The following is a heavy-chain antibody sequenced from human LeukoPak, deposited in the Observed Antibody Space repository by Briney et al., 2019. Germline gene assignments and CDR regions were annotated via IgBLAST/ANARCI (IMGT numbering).Heavy chain of an antibody. CDR2: ISSSGNTI. CDR3: ARVYGDRGY. Sequence: PGGSLRLSCAASGFTFSSYEMNWVRQAPGKGLEWVSYISSSGNTIYYAGSVKGRFTISRDNAKNSLYLQMTSLRAEDTAVYYCARVYGDRGYWGQGTLVTVSS. D-gene: IGHD4-17*01. CDR1: GFTFSSYE. J-gene: IGHJ4*02. V-gene: IGHV3-48*03.